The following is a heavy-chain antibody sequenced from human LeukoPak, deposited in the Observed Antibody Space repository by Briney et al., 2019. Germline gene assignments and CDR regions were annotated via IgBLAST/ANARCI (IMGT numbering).Heavy chain of an antibody. CDR3: TTDPYSSSWSRGY. CDR2: IKSKTDGGTT. CDR1: GFTFSSYS. Sequence: GGSLRLSCAASGFTFSSYSMSWVRQAPGKGLEWVGRIKSKTDGGTTDYAAPVKGRFTISRDDSKNTLYLQMNSLKTEDTAVYYCTTDPYSSSWSRGYWGQGTLVTVSS. D-gene: IGHD6-13*01. V-gene: IGHV3-15*01. J-gene: IGHJ4*02.